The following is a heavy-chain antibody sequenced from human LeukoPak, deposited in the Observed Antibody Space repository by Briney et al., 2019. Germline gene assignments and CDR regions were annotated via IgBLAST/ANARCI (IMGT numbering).Heavy chain of an antibody. Sequence: KSSETLSLTCTVSGGSISSSTYYWGWIRQPPGKGLEWIGYIYYTGSTYCNPSLKSRVTISVNTSKNQFSLKLSSVTAADTAVYYCARGRGEGRGISMVRGVRAPSYNWFDPWGHGTLATVSS. V-gene: IGHV4-39*07. D-gene: IGHD3-10*01. CDR3: ARGRGEGRGISMVRGVRAPSYNWFDP. CDR2: IYYTGST. J-gene: IGHJ5*02. CDR1: GGSISSSTYY.